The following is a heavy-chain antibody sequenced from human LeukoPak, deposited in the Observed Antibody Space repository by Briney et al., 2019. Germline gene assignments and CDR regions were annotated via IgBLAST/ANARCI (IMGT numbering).Heavy chain of an antibody. CDR1: RGFNSKYY. V-gene: IGHV4-59*08. CDR2: IFYSGST. D-gene: IGHD2-15*01. Sequence: SETLSLTCIFTRGFNSKYYCNWIRQPPGKGLDWMGYIFYSGSTDSNPSLKSRVTISVDTSKNQFSVKLSSVTAADTAVHYCARTYCSGGSCHCDYWGQGTLVTVSS. J-gene: IGHJ4*02. CDR3: ARTYCSGGSCHCDY.